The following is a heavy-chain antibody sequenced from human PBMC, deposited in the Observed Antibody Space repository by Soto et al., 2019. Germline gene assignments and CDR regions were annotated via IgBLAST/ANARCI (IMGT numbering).Heavy chain of an antibody. Sequence: GGSLRLSCAASGFTFSSSWMSWVRQAPGKGLEWVANIKQDGSEKYYVYSVKGRLTIPRANAKNSLYLQMNSLRAEDTAVYYCARDACSGGSGYSEDVFDIWGQGKMVTVSS. J-gene: IGHJ3*02. V-gene: IGHV3-7*03. D-gene: IGHD2-15*01. CDR2: IKQDGSEK. CDR1: GFTFSSSW. CDR3: ARDACSGGSGYSEDVFDI.